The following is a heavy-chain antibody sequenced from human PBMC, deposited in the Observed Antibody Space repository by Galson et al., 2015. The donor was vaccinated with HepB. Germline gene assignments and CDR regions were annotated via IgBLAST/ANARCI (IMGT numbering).Heavy chain of an antibody. CDR2: ISSSSSYI. V-gene: IGHV3-21*01. CDR1: GFTFSSYS. D-gene: IGHD6-13*01. CDR3: ARDLGHSSSWYGDAFDI. J-gene: IGHJ3*02. Sequence: SLRLSCAASGFTFSSYSMNWVRQAPGKGLEWVSSISSSSSYIYYADSVKGRFTISRDNAKNSLYLQMNSLRAEDTAVYYCARDLGHSSSWYGDAFDIWGQGTMVTVSS.